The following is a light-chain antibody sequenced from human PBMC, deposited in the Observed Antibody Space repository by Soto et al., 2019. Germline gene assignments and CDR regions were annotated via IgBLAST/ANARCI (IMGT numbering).Light chain of an antibody. CDR2: EAS. J-gene: IGLJ2*01. Sequence: QSALTQPASVSGSPGQSITIPCTGTSSDVGSSNLVSWYQQYPGKAPKVMIYEASKWPSGVSNRFSGSKSGNTASLTISGLQAEDEADYYCCSYAGTGITFHVVCGVGTKLTGL. CDR1: SSDVGSSNL. CDR3: CSYAGTGITFHVV. V-gene: IGLV2-23*01.